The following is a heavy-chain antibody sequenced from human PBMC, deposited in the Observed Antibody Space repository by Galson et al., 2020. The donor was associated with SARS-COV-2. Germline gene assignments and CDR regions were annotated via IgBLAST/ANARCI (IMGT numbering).Heavy chain of an antibody. CDR2: IHYSGST. J-gene: IGHJ4*02. V-gene: IGHV4-59*01. Sequence: SQTLSLTCTVSGGSISSYYWSWIRQPPGKGLEWIGYIHYSGSTNYNPSLKSRVTISVDTSKKQFSLKLSSVTAADTAVYYCARDQGGTYYDRGGVFDYWGQGTLVTVSS. CDR1: GGSISSYY. D-gene: IGHD3-22*01. CDR3: ARDQGGTYYDRGGVFDY.